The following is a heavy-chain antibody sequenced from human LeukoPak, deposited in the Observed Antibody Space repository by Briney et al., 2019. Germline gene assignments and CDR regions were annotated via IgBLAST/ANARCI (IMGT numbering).Heavy chain of an antibody. CDR1: GGTFSSYA. V-gene: IGHV1-69*13. CDR3: ARLEIYSNYASTPPPHPRVRFDP. Sequence: GASVKASCKASGGTFSSYAISWVRQAPGQGLEWMGGIIPIFGTANYAQKFQGRVTITADESTSTAYMELSSLRSEDTAGYYCARLEIYSNYASTPPPHPRVRFDPWGQGTLVTVSS. D-gene: IGHD4-11*01. J-gene: IGHJ5*02. CDR2: IIPIFGTA.